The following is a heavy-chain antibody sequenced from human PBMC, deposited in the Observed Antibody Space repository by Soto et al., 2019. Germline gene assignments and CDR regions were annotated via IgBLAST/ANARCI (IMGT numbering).Heavy chain of an antibody. D-gene: IGHD6-13*01. V-gene: IGHV3-30*03. CDR1: GFTFSSYG. Sequence: GGSLRLSCAASGFTFSSYGMHWVRQAPGKGLEWVAVISYDGSNKYYADSVKGRFTISRDNSKNTLYLQMNSLRAEDTAVYYCARDRIAAAGQYYFDYWGQGTLVTVSS. CDR2: ISYDGSNK. J-gene: IGHJ4*02. CDR3: ARDRIAAAGQYYFDY.